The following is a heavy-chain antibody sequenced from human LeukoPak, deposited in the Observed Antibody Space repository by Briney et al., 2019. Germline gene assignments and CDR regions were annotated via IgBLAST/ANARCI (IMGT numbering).Heavy chain of an antibody. Sequence: PGGSLRLSCAASGFPFSNAWMTWARQAPGKGLEWVGFIEPKTYGGTTQYAASVKGRFTISRDDSNSVAYLQMNNVKIEDTAVYLCARGIWGVTRNPATDWGQGTLVSVS. CDR2: IEPKTYGGTT. CDR1: GFPFSNAW. J-gene: IGHJ4*02. V-gene: IGHV3-49*04. D-gene: IGHD5-24*01. CDR3: ARGIWGVTRNPATD.